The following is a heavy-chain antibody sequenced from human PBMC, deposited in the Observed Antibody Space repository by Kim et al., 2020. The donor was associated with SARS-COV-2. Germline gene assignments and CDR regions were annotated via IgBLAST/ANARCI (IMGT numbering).Heavy chain of an antibody. V-gene: IGHV4-39*01. CDR3: ARRLLAGIAVAGSIDY. Sequence: SLKSRVTISVDPSKNQFSLKLSSVTAADTAVYYCARRLLAGIAVAGSIDYWGQGTLVTVSS. J-gene: IGHJ4*02. D-gene: IGHD6-19*01.